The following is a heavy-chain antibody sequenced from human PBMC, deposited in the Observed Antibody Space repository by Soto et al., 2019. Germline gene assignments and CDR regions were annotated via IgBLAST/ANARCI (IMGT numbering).Heavy chain of an antibody. CDR2: IYYSGST. D-gene: IGHD2-2*01. CDR1: GGSISSYY. CDR3: ARGPPATDAFDI. J-gene: IGHJ3*02. Sequence: SETLSLTCTVSGGSISSYYWSWIRQPPGKGLEWIGYIYYSGSTNYNSSLKSRVTISVDTSKNQFSLKLSSVTAADTAVYYCARGPPATDAFDIWGQGTMVTVSS. V-gene: IGHV4-59*01.